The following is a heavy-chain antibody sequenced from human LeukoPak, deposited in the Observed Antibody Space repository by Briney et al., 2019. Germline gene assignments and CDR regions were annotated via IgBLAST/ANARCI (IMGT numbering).Heavy chain of an antibody. CDR3: IKDMGFDLLKDAFDL. J-gene: IGHJ3*01. Sequence: GGSLRLSCAASGFSLDDYAMHWVRQAPGQGLEWVPSISWDGRNMAYAASVKGRFTISRDNAQNSLYLQMYSLKIEDTAFYYCIKDMGFDLLKDAFDLWGQGMLVTVSS. CDR1: GFSLDDYA. CDR2: ISWDGRNM. D-gene: IGHD1-26*01. V-gene: IGHV3-9*01.